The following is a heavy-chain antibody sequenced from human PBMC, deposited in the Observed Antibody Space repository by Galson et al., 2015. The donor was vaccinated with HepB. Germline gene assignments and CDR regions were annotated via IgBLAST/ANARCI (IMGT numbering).Heavy chain of an antibody. V-gene: IGHV3-21*01. D-gene: IGHD6-13*01. Sequence: SLRLSCAASGFTFSSYSMNWVRQAPGKGLEWVSSISSSSSYIYYADSVKGRFTISRDNAKNSLYLQMNSLRAEDTAVYYCARDLASSGAAAGEGAYYYYYMDVWGKGTTVTVSS. CDR1: GFTFSSYS. CDR3: ARDLASSGAAAGEGAYYYYYMDV. CDR2: ISSSSSYI. J-gene: IGHJ6*03.